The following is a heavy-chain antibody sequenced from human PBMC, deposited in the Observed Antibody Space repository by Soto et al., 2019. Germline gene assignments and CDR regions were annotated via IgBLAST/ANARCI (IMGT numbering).Heavy chain of an antibody. V-gene: IGHV4-31*03. CDR2: IYYSGST. D-gene: IGHD1-7*01. CDR1: GGSISSGGYY. Sequence: SETLSLTCTVSGGSISSGGYYWSWIRQHPGQGLEWIGYIYYSGSTYYNPFLKSRVTISVDTFKNQFSLKLSSVTAADTAVYYCARDPRITGTTSFAFDIWGQGTMVTVSS. CDR3: ARDPRITGTTSFAFDI. J-gene: IGHJ3*02.